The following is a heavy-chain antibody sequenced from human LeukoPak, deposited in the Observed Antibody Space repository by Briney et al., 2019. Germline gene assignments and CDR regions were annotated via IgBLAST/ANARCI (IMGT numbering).Heavy chain of an antibody. V-gene: IGHV3-23*01. CDR2: ISGSGGST. D-gene: IGHD2/OR15-2a*01. CDR3: AKDVNPRIVYAFDI. CDR1: GFTFSRYA. J-gene: IGHJ3*02. Sequence: GGSLRLSCAASGFTFSRYAMSWVRQAPGKGLEWGSAISGSGGSTYYADSVKGRFTISRDNSKNTLYLQMYSLRAEDTAVYYCAKDVNPRIVYAFDIWGQGTMVTVSS.